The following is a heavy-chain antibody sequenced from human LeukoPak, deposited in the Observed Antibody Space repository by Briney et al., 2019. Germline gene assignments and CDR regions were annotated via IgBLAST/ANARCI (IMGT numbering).Heavy chain of an antibody. CDR1: GFTFSDYY. D-gene: IGHD3-22*01. CDR3: ARDRADDDSSGYIYRDFAY. CDR2: IRSSGSTI. J-gene: IGHJ4*02. V-gene: IGHV3-11*04. Sequence: GSLRLSCAASGFTFSDYYMSWIRQAPGKGLEWVSYIRSSGSTIYYADSVKGRFTISRDNAKNLLYLQMNNLRAEDTAVYYCARDRADDDSSGYIYRDFAYWGQGNLVTVSP.